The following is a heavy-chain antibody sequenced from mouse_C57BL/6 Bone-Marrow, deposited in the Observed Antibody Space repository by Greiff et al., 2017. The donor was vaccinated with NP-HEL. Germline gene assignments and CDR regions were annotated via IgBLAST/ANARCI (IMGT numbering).Heavy chain of an antibody. Sequence: EVKLVESGGDLVKPGGSLKLSCAASGFTFSSYGMSWVRQTPDKRLEWVATISSGGSYTYYPDSVKGRFTISRDNAKNTLYLQMSSLKSEDTAMYYCARQPLGQLRPYAMDYWGQGTSVTVSS. CDR3: ARQPLGQLRPYAMDY. J-gene: IGHJ4*01. V-gene: IGHV5-6*01. D-gene: IGHD3-2*02. CDR1: GFTFSSYG. CDR2: ISSGGSYT.